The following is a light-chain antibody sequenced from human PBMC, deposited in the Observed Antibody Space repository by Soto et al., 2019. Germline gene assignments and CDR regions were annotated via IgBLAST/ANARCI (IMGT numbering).Light chain of an antibody. Sequence: QSALTQPASVSGSPGQSITISCTGTSSDVGGYNYVSWYQQYPGKAPKLLIYDVTIRPSGVSNRFSGSKSGNTASLTISGLQAEDEADYYCTSYTTTNTLVFGGGTKLTVL. CDR2: DVT. CDR3: TSYTTTNTLV. CDR1: SSDVGGYNY. J-gene: IGLJ2*01. V-gene: IGLV2-14*01.